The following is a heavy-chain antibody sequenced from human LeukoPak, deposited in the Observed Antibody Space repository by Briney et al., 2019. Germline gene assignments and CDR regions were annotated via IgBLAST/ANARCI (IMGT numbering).Heavy chain of an antibody. CDR2: ISGSGGST. V-gene: IGHV3-23*01. CDR3: AKGRYDFWSGYMR. CDR1: GFTFSNYW. Sequence: GGSLRLSCAASGFTFSNYWMSWVRQAPGKGLEWVSAISGSGGSTYYADSVKGRFTISRDNSKNTLYLQMNGLRAEDTAVYYCAKGRYDFWSGYMRWGQGTLVTVSS. J-gene: IGHJ4*02. D-gene: IGHD3-3*01.